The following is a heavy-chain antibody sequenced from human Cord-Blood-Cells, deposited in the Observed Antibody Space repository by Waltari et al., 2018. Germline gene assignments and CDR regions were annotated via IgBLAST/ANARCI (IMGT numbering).Heavy chain of an antibody. CDR3: AHRPPKGFDWPLFDY. V-gene: IGHV2-5*02. J-gene: IGHJ4*02. D-gene: IGHD3-9*01. Sequence: QITLKESGPTLVKPTQTLTLTCTFSGFSLSTSGVGVGWIRQPPGKALEWLALIYWDDDKRYSPSLKSRLTITKDTSKNQVVLTMTNMDPVDTATYYCAHRPPKGFDWPLFDYWGQGTLVTVSS. CDR1: GFSLSTSGVG. CDR2: IYWDDDK.